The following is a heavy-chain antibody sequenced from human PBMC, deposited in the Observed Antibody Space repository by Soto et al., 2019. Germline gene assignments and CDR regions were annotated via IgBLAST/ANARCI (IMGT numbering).Heavy chain of an antibody. CDR3: AKVRVGLSYYHYYAMDL. Sequence: QVQLVESGGGVVQPGKSLRLSCAASRFIFSSFGMHWVRQAPGKGLEWVAFIPYDGSNEYYADSVKGRFTISRDNSKNTVYLQMSSLRTEDTAVYYCAKVRVGLSYYHYYAMDLWGQGTTVTVSS. CDR2: IPYDGSNE. D-gene: IGHD1-26*01. V-gene: IGHV3-30*18. CDR1: RFIFSSFG. J-gene: IGHJ6*02.